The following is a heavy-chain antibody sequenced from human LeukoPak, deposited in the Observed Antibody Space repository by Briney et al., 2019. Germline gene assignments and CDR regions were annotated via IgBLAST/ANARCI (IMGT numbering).Heavy chain of an antibody. CDR1: GGSISSGGYS. V-gene: IGHV4-30-2*01. CDR3: ARDSSGYYFDY. Sequence: PSQTLSLTCAVSGGSISSGGYSGSWIRQPPGKGLEWIGYIYHSGSTYYNPSLTSRVTLSVDRSKNQFSLKLSSVTAADTAVYYCARDSSGYYFDYWGQGTLVTVSS. CDR2: IYHSGST. J-gene: IGHJ4*02. D-gene: IGHD3-22*01.